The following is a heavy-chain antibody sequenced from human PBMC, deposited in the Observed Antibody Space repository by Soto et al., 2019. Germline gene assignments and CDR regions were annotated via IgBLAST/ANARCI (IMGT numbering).Heavy chain of an antibody. V-gene: IGHV4-39*01. CDR1: GGSISSTTYY. J-gene: IGHJ4*01. Sequence: QLQLQESGPGLVKPSETLSLTCTVSGGSISSTTYYWGWIRQPPGKGLEWIGSIYESGTTYYNPSLKSRVTISVDTSKNQFSLKLNSVTAADTAVYYCARRPAALDYWGQGALVTVSS. CDR2: IYESGTT. D-gene: IGHD6-13*01. CDR3: ARRPAALDY.